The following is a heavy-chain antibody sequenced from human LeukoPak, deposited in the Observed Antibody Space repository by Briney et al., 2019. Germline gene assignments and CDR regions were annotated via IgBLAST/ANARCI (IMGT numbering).Heavy chain of an antibody. CDR3: ARDHTGWFDP. CDR2: IIPIFGTA. Sequence: SVKVSCKASGGTFSSYAISWVRQAPGQGLEWMGGIIPIFGTANYAQKFQGRVTITADESTSTAYIELSSLRSEDTAVYYCARDHTGWFDPWGQGTLVTVSS. J-gene: IGHJ5*02. CDR1: GGTFSSYA. D-gene: IGHD2-8*02. V-gene: IGHV1-69*13.